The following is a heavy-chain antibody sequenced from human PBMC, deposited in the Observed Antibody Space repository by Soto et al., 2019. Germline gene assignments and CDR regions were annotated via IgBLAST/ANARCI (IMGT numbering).Heavy chain of an antibody. J-gene: IGHJ5*02. V-gene: IGHV3-53*01. CDR2: IFSGGNT. Sequence: EVQLVESGGGLIQPGKSLRLSGAASGFIVTSDYMSWVRQAPGKGLEWVSVIFSGGNTYYADSVKGRFTISRDYSKNTLFLQMNSLRAADTAVYYCARGGEYCRGGRCYPHAFDPWGQGTLVTVSA. CDR3: ARGGEYCRGGRCYPHAFDP. CDR1: GFIVTSDY. D-gene: IGHD2-15*01.